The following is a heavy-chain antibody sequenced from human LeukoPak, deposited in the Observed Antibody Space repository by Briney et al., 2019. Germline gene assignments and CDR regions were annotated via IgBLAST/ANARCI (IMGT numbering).Heavy chain of an antibody. Sequence: ASVKVSCKASGYTFTGYYMHWVRQAPGQGLEWMGWINPNSGGTSYAQKFQGRVTMTRDTSISTAYMELSRLRSDDTAVYYCASEYCSSTNCYDWYFDYWGQGTLVTVSS. J-gene: IGHJ4*02. V-gene: IGHV1-2*02. CDR3: ASEYCSSTNCYDWYFDY. CDR1: GYTFTGYY. CDR2: INPNSGGT. D-gene: IGHD2-2*01.